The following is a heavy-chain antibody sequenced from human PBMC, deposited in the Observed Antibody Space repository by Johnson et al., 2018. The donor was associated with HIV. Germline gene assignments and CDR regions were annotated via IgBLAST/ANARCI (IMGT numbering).Heavy chain of an antibody. CDR1: GFTVRSNH. D-gene: IGHD6-19*01. CDR2: MYSGGEP. J-gene: IGHJ3*02. CDR3: ARAGAVGFDAFDI. Sequence: VQLVESGGGLVQPGGSLRLSCAASGFTVRSNHISWVRQPPGKGLESVSVMYSGGEPYYADSVKCRFTISRDNSKNTLNLQMNSLRAEDTAIYYCARAGAVGFDAFDIWGQGTMVTVSS. V-gene: IGHV3-66*01.